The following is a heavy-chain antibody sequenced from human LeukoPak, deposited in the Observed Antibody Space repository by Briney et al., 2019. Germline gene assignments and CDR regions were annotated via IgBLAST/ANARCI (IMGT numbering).Heavy chain of an antibody. Sequence: GGSLRLSCAASGFTFGDYAMSWVRQAPGKGLEWVGFIRSKAYGGTTEYAASVKGRFTISRDDSKSIAYLQMNSLRAEDTAVYYCAKDRYGGSYSGYPVWFDPWGQGTLVTVSS. CDR1: GFTFGDYA. CDR3: AKDRYGGSYSGYPVWFDP. J-gene: IGHJ5*02. D-gene: IGHD1-26*01. CDR2: IRSKAYGGTT. V-gene: IGHV3-49*04.